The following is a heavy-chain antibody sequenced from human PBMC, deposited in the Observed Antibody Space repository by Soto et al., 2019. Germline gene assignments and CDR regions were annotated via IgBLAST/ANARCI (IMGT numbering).Heavy chain of an antibody. CDR1: GGTFSSYT. Sequence: ASVKVSCKASGGTFSSYTISWVRQAPGQGLEWMGRIIPILGIANYAQKFQGRVTITADKSTSTAYMELSSLRSEDTAVYYCARAAGSSSWFDPWGQGTLVTVSS. J-gene: IGHJ5*02. CDR2: IIPILGIA. V-gene: IGHV1-69*02. D-gene: IGHD6-6*01. CDR3: ARAAGSSSWFDP.